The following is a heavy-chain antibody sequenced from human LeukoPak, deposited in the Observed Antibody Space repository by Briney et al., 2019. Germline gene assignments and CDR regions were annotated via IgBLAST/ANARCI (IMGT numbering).Heavy chain of an antibody. J-gene: IGHJ4*02. V-gene: IGHV3-30*03. CDR2: ISYDGSNK. CDR3: ARDYSSGWPDY. Sequence: GGSLRLSCAASGFTFSTYWMHWVRQAPGKGLEWVAVISYDGSNKYYADSVKGRFTISRDNSKNTLYLQMNSLRAEDTAVYYCARDYSSGWPDYWGQGTLVTVSS. CDR1: GFTFSTYW. D-gene: IGHD6-19*01.